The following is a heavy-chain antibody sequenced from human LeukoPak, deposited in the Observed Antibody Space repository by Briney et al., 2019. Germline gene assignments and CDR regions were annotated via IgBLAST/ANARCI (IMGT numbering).Heavy chain of an antibody. V-gene: IGHV3-7*01. CDR1: GFTFSSYW. J-gene: IGHJ4*02. D-gene: IGHD2-15*01. CDR3: GRDQTPFY. Sequence: GGSLRLTCAASGFTFSSYWMTWVRQAPGKGLEWVATIKHDGSEDYYVDSVKGRFTISRDNAKSSMWLQMSSLRAEDTAVYYRGRDQTPFYWGQGSLVTVSS. CDR2: IKHDGSED.